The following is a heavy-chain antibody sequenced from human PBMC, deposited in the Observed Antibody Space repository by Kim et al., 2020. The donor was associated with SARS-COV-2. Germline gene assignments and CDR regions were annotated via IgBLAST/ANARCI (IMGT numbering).Heavy chain of an antibody. CDR1: GFTFSTYS. Sequence: GGSLRLSCAASGFTFSTYSMNWVRQAPGKGLEWVSYISSTSSTKYYADSVKGRFTISRDNAKNSLYLQMNSLRDEDTAVYYCARDDYVWGSYRYQGVNWFDPWGQGTLVTVSS. CDR2: ISSTSSTK. V-gene: IGHV3-48*02. D-gene: IGHD3-16*02. CDR3: ARDDYVWGSYRYQGVNWFDP. J-gene: IGHJ5*02.